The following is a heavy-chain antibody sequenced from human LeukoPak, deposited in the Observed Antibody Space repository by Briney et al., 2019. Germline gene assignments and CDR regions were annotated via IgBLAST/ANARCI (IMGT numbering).Heavy chain of an antibody. CDR3: ARDLGYDSSGYGFDY. CDR2: IYSGGST. CDR1: GFTVSINY. Sequence: GGSLRLSCAASGFTVSINYMSWVRQAPGKGLEWVSVIYSGGSTYYADSVKGRFTISRDNSKNTLYLQMNSLRAEDTAVYYCARDLGYDSSGYGFDYWGQGTLVTVSS. D-gene: IGHD3-22*01. V-gene: IGHV3-53*01. J-gene: IGHJ4*02.